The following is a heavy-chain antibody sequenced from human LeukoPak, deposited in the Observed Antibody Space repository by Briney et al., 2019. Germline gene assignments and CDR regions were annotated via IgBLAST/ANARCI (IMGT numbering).Heavy chain of an antibody. Sequence: ASVKVSCKASGYTFTGYYIHSVRHAPGQGLEWMGWITAYNGNTNYAQKLQGRGTMTTDTSTTTDYMELRSLRSDDTAVYYCAIRYCSSTSCPNDAFDIWGHGTIVTVSS. J-gene: IGHJ3*02. CDR3: AIRYCSSTSCPNDAFDI. D-gene: IGHD2-2*01. CDR1: GYTFTGYY. V-gene: IGHV1-18*04. CDR2: ITAYNGNT.